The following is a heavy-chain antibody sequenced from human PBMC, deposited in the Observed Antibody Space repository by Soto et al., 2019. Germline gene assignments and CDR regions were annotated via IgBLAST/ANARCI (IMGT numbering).Heavy chain of an antibody. CDR2: ISYDGTNR. D-gene: IGHD4-17*01. V-gene: IGHV3-30-3*01. CDR1: GLTFSNYA. Sequence: QVHLVESGGGVVQPGRSLRLSCAASGLTFSNYAMHWVRQAPGKGLELVAFISYDGTNRCYPDSVKGRFTISRDTSKNTLYLQMNSLKTEDTAVYYCARESSSTVTTGGGGSAKDYWGQGTLVTVSS. CDR3: ARESSSTVTTGGGGSAKDY. J-gene: IGHJ4*02.